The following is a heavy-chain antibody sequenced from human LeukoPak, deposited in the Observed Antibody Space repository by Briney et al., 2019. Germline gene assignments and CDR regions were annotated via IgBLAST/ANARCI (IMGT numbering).Heavy chain of an antibody. CDR2: ISYDGSNK. J-gene: IGHJ4*02. CDR1: GFTFSSYS. V-gene: IGHV3-30*03. Sequence: GGSLRLSCAASGFTFSSYSMNWVRQAPGKGLEWVAVISYDGSNKYYADSVKGRFTISRDNSKNTLYLQMNSLRAEDTAVYYCARMPRDSSGWYYWGQGTLVTVSS. D-gene: IGHD6-19*01. CDR3: ARMPRDSSGWYY.